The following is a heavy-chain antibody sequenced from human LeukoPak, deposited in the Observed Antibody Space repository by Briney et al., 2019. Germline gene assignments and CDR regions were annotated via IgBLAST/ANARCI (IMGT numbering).Heavy chain of an antibody. V-gene: IGHV4-59*08. Sequence: SETLSLTCTVSGSSISSYYWSWIRQPPGKGLEWIGYIYYSGSTNYNPSLKSRVTISVDTSKNQFSLKLSSVTAADTAVYYCARAPYDSGGYYDYYFDYWGQGTLVTVSS. CDR2: IYYSGST. J-gene: IGHJ4*02. CDR3: ARAPYDSGGYYDYYFDY. CDR1: GSSISSYY. D-gene: IGHD3-22*01.